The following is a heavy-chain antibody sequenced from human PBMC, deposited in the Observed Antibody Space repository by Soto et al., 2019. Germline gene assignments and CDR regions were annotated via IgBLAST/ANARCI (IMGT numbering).Heavy chain of an antibody. CDR3: ARGGGTILAPLP. V-gene: IGHV1-2*02. J-gene: IGHJ5*02. D-gene: IGHD3-3*01. CDR1: GYTFTGYF. CDR2: INPNSGAT. Sequence: VASVKVSCKASGYTFTGYFMHWVRQAPGQGLEWMGWINPNSGATKYAQKFQGRVTLSRDTSIRTAYMELSGLRSDDTAVYYCARGGGTILAPLPWGQGTLVTVPS.